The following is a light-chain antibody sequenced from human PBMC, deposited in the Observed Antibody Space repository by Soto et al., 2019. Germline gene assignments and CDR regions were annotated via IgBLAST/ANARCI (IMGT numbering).Light chain of an antibody. CDR3: LQDYVYPWT. V-gene: IGKV1-6*01. J-gene: IGKJ1*01. CDR1: QGIGND. CDR2: EAS. Sequence: AIQVTQSPSSLSASVGDRVTISCRASQGIGNDLGWYQQKPGKAPKLLIYEASTLQTGVASRFSGSGSGTDCTLTISNLQPEDFATYYCLQDYVYPWTFGQGTKVEVK.